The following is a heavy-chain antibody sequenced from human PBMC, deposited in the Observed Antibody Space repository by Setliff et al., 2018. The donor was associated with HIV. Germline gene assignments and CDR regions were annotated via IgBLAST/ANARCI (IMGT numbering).Heavy chain of an antibody. CDR2: IYPGST. Sequence: PSETLSLTCTVSGGSISSYYWGWIRQPPGKGLEWIGSIYPGSTKCNPSLRSRLTISLDSPTNQFSVTLSSVTAADTAMYYCARYTVGSMVDYWGPGTLVTVSS. D-gene: IGHD5-12*01. J-gene: IGHJ4*02. V-gene: IGHV4-4*08. CDR3: ARYTVGSMVDY. CDR1: GGSISSYY.